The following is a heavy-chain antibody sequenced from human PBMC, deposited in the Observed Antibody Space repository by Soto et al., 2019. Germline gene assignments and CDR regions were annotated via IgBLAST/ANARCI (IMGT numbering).Heavy chain of an antibody. CDR1: GYSFTSYW. Sequence: GESLKISCKGSGYSFTSYWIGWVRQMPGKGLEWMGIIYPGDSDTRYSPSFQGQVTISADKSISTAYLQWSSLKASDTAMYYCARGGVYYYGSGSYYKSDAFDFWGQGSMVPVSS. V-gene: IGHV5-51*01. CDR2: IYPGDSDT. J-gene: IGHJ3*01. D-gene: IGHD3-10*01. CDR3: ARGGVYYYGSGSYYKSDAFDF.